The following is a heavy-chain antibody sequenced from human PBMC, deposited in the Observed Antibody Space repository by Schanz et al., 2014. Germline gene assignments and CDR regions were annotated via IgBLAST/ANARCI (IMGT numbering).Heavy chain of an antibody. CDR1: GFTFSDYY. V-gene: IGHV3-11*06. D-gene: IGHD2-8*02. Sequence: QVQLVESGGGVVQPGRSLRLSCAASGFTFSDYYMSWIRQAPGKGLEWVSYISSSGSYTNYADSVKGRFSISRDNSQNTLYLQMDSLRPEDTAVYFCAKDTGYCHGGACYCFEYWGLGILVTVSS. CDR2: ISSSGSYT. CDR3: AKDTGYCHGGACYCFEY. J-gene: IGHJ4*02.